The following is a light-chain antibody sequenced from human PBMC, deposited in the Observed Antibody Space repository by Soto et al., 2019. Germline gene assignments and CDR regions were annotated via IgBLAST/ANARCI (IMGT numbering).Light chain of an antibody. V-gene: IGKV3-20*01. Sequence: IVLIQSPATLSVSPGERPTLSCRASQNISNYLIWYQQKPGQAPRLLIYDVSNRATDIPARFSGSGSGTDFTLTISRLEPEDFAVYYCQQYGSSLLTFGQGTRLEIK. J-gene: IGKJ5*01. CDR2: DVS. CDR1: QNISNY. CDR3: QQYGSSLLT.